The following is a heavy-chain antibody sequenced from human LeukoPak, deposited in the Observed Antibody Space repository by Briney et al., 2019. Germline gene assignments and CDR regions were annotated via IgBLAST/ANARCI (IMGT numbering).Heavy chain of an antibody. J-gene: IGHJ3*02. CDR2: INPSGGST. CDR3: ARDGTYAGYYDSSGPLPQSSDAFDI. CDR1: GYTFTSYY. V-gene: IGHV1-46*01. Sequence: ASVKVSCKASGYTFTSYYMHWVRQAPGQGLEWMGIINPSGGSTSYAQKFQGRVTMTRDTSTSTVYMELSSLRSEDTAVYYCARDGTYAGYYDSSGPLPQSSDAFDIWGQGTMVTVSS. D-gene: IGHD3-22*01.